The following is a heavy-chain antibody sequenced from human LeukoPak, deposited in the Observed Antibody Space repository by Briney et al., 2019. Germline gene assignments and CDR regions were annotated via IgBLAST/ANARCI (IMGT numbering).Heavy chain of an antibody. CDR3: ARHIEYYYDSSGYIRDY. V-gene: IGHV4-59*08. Sequence: PSETLSLTCTVSGGSISSYYWSWIRQPPGKGLEWIGYIYYSGSTNYNPSLKSRVTISVDTSKNQFSLKLSSVTAADTAVYYCARHIEYYYDSSGYIRDYWGQGTLVTVST. J-gene: IGHJ4*02. CDR1: GGSISSYY. D-gene: IGHD3-22*01. CDR2: IYYSGST.